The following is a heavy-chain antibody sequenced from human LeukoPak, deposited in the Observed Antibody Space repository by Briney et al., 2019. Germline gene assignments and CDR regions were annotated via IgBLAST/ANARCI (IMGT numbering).Heavy chain of an antibody. D-gene: IGHD2-2*02. Sequence: ASVKVSCKASGGTFSIYAISWVRQAPGQGLEWVGWMNPNSGNTGYAQKFQGRVTITRNTYISTTYMELSGLRSEATAVYYCARREGYCSSTSCYKGYMDVWGKGTTVTVSS. V-gene: IGHV1-8*03. CDR3: ARREGYCSSTSCYKGYMDV. CDR1: GGTFSIYA. J-gene: IGHJ6*03. CDR2: MNPNSGNT.